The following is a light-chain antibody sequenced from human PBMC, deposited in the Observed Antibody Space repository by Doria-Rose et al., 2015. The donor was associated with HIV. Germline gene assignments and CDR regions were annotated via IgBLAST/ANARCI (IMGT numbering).Light chain of an antibody. J-gene: IGKJ3*01. V-gene: IGKV4-1*01. CDR3: QQYYDTPS. CDR2: WAS. CDR1: QSLLYTSKNY. Sequence: QSPESLGMSLGERATLNCKSNQSLLYTSKNYLAWYQQKTGHPPKLSIYWASTRQSGVPARFRGSGSGTAFTLTISSLEAEDVAVYYCQQYYDTPSFGPGTTVDIK.